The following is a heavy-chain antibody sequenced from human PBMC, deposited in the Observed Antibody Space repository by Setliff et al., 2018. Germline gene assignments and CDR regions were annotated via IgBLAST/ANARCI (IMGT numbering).Heavy chain of an antibody. CDR3: ARDPYGGSWFDS. Sequence: NPSETLSLTCAVYGGSFSNYYWSWIRQPPGKGLEWLGEVSHSGSTNYKPSLKGRVAMSVDTSKRQFSLLLRSVTAADTAVYYCARDPYGGSWFDSWGQGTLVTVSS. V-gene: IGHV4-34*01. CDR1: GGSFSNYY. J-gene: IGHJ5*01. D-gene: IGHD2-21*01. CDR2: VSHSGST.